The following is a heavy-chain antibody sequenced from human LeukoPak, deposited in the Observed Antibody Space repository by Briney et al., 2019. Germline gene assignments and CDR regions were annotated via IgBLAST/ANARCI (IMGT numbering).Heavy chain of an antibody. V-gene: IGHV4-30-4*01. J-gene: IGHJ6*02. CDR2: IYYSGST. CDR1: GGSISSGDYY. CDR3: ARDRGDYGYYYYGMDV. D-gene: IGHD4-17*01. Sequence: SETLSLTCTVSGGSISSGDYYWSWIRQPPGKGLEWIGYIYYSGSTYYNPSLQSRVTISVDTSKNQFSLKLSSVTAADTAVYYCARDRGDYGYYYYGMDVWGQGTTVTVSS.